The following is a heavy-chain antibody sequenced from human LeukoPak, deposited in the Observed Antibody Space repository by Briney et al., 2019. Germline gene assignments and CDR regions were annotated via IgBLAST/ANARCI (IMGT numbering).Heavy chain of an antibody. CDR1: GFTFSSYV. Sequence: GGSLRLSCAASGFTFSSYVMHWVRHAPGKGLVWVARISHDARITTYADSVKGRFTISRDNAKNTLYLQMNSLRAEDTAVYYCARAGYSSSWYSRYFDLWGRGTLVTVSS. J-gene: IGHJ2*01. CDR3: ARAGYSSSWYSRYFDL. V-gene: IGHV3-74*03. CDR2: ISHDARIT. D-gene: IGHD6-13*01.